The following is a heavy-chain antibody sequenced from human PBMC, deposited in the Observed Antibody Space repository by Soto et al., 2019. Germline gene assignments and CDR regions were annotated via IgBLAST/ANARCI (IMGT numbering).Heavy chain of an antibody. CDR2: VNPILAMS. J-gene: IGHJ4*02. V-gene: IGHV1-69*02. Sequence: QVPLVQSGAEVKKPGSSVKVSCKASGDTFSFYTLNWIRQAPGQGFEWVGRVNPILAMSISAHKSQGRVAMFADKYAGIAYMGLRSLRSDDTAVSYCATSYGSGSSPFGYWGQGTLITVSS. CDR1: GDTFSFYT. D-gene: IGHD3-10*01. CDR3: ATSYGSGSSPFGY.